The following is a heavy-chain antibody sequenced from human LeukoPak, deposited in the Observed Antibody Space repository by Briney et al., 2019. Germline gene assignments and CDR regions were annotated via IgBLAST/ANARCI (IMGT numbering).Heavy chain of an antibody. CDR3: AKDSYYYYIDV. V-gene: IGHV3-30*02. J-gene: IGHJ6*03. CDR2: IRYDGSKK. CDR1: GFTFRSYG. Sequence: PGGSLRLSCAASGFTFRSYGMHWVRQAPGKGLEWVTFIRYDGSKKYYTDSVKGRFTISRDNSKNTLYLQMHSLSTEDTAVYYCAKDSYYYYIDVWGKGTTVTVSS.